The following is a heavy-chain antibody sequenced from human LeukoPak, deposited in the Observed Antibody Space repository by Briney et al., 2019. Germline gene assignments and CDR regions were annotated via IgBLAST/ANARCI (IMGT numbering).Heavy chain of an antibody. Sequence: SETLSLTCSVSIGYISSSKWWSWVRQSPVKGLEWIGEIYLYGTTNYNPSLKSRVTISVDTSKNQFSLKLSSVTAADTAVYYCARPYTADTFGGFDYWGQGTLVTVSS. CDR1: IGYISSSKW. CDR3: ARPYTADTFGGFDY. D-gene: IGHD3-16*01. CDR2: IYLYGTT. V-gene: IGHV4-4*02. J-gene: IGHJ4*02.